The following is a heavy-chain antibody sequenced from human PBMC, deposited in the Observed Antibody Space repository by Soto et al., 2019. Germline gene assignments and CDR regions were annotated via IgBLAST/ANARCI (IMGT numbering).Heavy chain of an antibody. Sequence: QLHLVQSGAVVKKPGASVTVSCSASGYPVTAYYMHWVRQAPGRGLEWMGGINPATGAAKYTQTFQGQVTMTRDTSTSTVFMELGGLRSEDTAVFYWARGGGVGVAGSAAFDMWGQGTLVTVSS. J-gene: IGHJ3*02. D-gene: IGHD3-3*01. CDR3: ARGGGVGVAGSAAFDM. CDR1: GYPVTAYY. V-gene: IGHV1-2*02. CDR2: INPATGAA.